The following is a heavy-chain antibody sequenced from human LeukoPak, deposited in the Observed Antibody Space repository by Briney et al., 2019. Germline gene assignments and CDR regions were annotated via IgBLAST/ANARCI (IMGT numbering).Heavy chain of an antibody. CDR2: FDPEDGET. D-gene: IGHD3-3*01. CDR1: GYTLTELS. CDR3: LSYGVVTQNYFDY. Sequence: ASVKVSCKVSGYTLTELSMHWVRQAPGKGLEWLGGFDPEDGETIYAQKFQGRVTMTEDTSTDTAYMELSSLRSEDTAVYYCLSYGVVTQNYFDYWGQGTLVTVSS. J-gene: IGHJ4*02. V-gene: IGHV1-24*01.